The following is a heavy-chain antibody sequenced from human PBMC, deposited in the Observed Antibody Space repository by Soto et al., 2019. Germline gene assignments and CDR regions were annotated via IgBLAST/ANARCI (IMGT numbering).Heavy chain of an antibody. CDR1: GGSISSYY. D-gene: IGHD3-3*01. Sequence: SETLSLTCTVSGGSISSYYWSWIRQPAGKGLEWIGRIYTSGSTNYNPSLKSRVTMSVDTSKNQFSLKLSSVTAADTAVYYCAREGVYDFWSGYYRFSWFDPWGQGTLVTVSS. V-gene: IGHV4-4*07. CDR2: IYTSGST. CDR3: AREGVYDFWSGYYRFSWFDP. J-gene: IGHJ5*02.